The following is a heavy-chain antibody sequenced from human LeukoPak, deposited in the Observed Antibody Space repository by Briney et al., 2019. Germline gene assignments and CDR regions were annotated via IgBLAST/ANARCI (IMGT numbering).Heavy chain of an antibody. Sequence: ASVKVSCKASGYTFTSYAISWVRQVPGRGLEWMGCISVYSGKTDYPQKVQDRVTMTTDTSTNTAYMELRSLRSDDTAVYYCARGIHSGNSGPYYFDYWGQGTLVTVSS. J-gene: IGHJ4*02. V-gene: IGHV1-18*01. CDR1: GYTFTSYA. CDR2: ISVYSGKT. D-gene: IGHD1-26*01. CDR3: ARGIHSGNSGPYYFDY.